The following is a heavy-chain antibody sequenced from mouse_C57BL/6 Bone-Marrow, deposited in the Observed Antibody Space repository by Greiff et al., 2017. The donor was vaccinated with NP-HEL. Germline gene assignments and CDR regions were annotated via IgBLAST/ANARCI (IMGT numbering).Heavy chain of an antibody. Sequence: VKLQQSGAELAKPGASVKLSCKASGYTFTTYRIQWVKQRPGKGLEWIGYFHPYTGDTKYNEKFKGKATLTVDKSSSTAYMELSRLTSEDSAVYYCARGGYGDGFAYWGQGTTVTVSS. CDR1: GYTFTTYR. J-gene: IGHJ2*01. CDR3: ARGGYGDGFAY. D-gene: IGHD2-13*01. V-gene: IGHV1-47*01. CDR2: FHPYTGDT.